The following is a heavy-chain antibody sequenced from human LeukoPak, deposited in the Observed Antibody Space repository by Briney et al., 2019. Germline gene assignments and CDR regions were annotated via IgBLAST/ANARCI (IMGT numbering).Heavy chain of an antibody. V-gene: IGHV1-18*01. CDR3: AKNLGRSTYYYDSSGCFDY. D-gene: IGHD3-22*01. J-gene: IGHJ4*02. Sequence: GASVKVSCKASGYSFTSYSISWVRQAPGQGLEWMGWISVYNGNTNYAQKLQGRVTMTTDTSTSTAYMELRSLRSDDTAVYYCAKNLGRSTYYYDSSGCFDYWGQGTLVTVSS. CDR1: GYSFTSYS. CDR2: ISVYNGNT.